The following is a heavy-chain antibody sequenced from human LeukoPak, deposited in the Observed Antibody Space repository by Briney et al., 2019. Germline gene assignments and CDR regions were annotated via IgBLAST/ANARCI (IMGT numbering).Heavy chain of an antibody. V-gene: IGHV3-23*01. D-gene: IGHD3-10*01. CDR3: AKDLWFGVVTTSPFGY. CDR1: GFTLSSYA. J-gene: IGHJ4*02. CDR2: ISGSGGST. Sequence: GGSLRLSCAASGFTLSSYAKSWVRQAPGKALEWVSAISGSGGSTYYADSVKGRFTISRDNSKKTLLLEMNRLGAEDTAVYYCAKDLWFGVVTTSPFGYWGQGALVTVSS.